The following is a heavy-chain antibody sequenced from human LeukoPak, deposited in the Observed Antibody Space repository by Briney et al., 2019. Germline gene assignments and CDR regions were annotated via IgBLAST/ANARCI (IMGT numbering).Heavy chain of an antibody. CDR1: RGSVSSSTYY. V-gene: IGHV4-39*07. Sequence: SETLSLTCTVSRGSVSSSTYYWSWVRQPPGKGLEWIASIYYTGSTYYNPSLKSRVTISLDMSKNEFFLTMTSVTAADTAVYFCTAEKNGSPHYWGQGTQVTASS. J-gene: IGHJ4*02. CDR2: IYYTGST. D-gene: IGHD2-8*01. CDR3: TAEKNGSPHY.